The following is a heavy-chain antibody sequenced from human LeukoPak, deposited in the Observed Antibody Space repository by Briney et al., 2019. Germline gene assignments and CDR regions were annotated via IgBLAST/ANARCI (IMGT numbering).Heavy chain of an antibody. Sequence: RGSLRLSCAASGFTFSNFNMNWVRQAPGKGLEWISYISSSCSTIYYADSVKGRFTISRDNAKNSLYLQMNSLRAEDTAVYYCARASLTSGAPPAVCGFDPWGQGTLVTVSS. CDR2: ISSSCSTI. CDR3: ARASLTSGAPPAVCGFDP. J-gene: IGHJ5*02. V-gene: IGHV3-48*01. D-gene: IGHD2-2*01. CDR1: GFTFSNFN.